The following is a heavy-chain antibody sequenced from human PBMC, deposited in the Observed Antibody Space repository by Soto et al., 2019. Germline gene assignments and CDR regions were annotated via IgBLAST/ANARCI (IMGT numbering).Heavy chain of an antibody. J-gene: IGHJ5*02. Sequence: PSETLSLTCGVSGGTIRSPDWWTWVRQPPGKGLEWIGEIFQGGSTNYTPSLASRVTISVDKSKNQFSLTLTSVTDADTAVYFCARGRGRYSSGWSWFDPWGQGILVTVSS. CDR1: GGTIRSPDW. D-gene: IGHD6-19*01. CDR2: IFQGGST. CDR3: ARGRGRYSSGWSWFDP. V-gene: IGHV4-4*02.